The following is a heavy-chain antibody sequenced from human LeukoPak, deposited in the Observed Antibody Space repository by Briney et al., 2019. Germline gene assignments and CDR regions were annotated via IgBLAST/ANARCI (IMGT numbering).Heavy chain of an antibody. J-gene: IGHJ4*02. V-gene: IGHV3-30*01. D-gene: IGHD1-1*01. Sequence: QTGRSLRLSCAASGFTFSSYAMHWVRQAPGKGLEWVAVISYDGSNKYYADSVKGRFTISRDNSKNTLYLRMNSLRAEDTAVYYCGRALWNDIDYWGQGTLVTVSS. CDR2: ISYDGSNK. CDR1: GFTFSSYA. CDR3: GRALWNDIDY.